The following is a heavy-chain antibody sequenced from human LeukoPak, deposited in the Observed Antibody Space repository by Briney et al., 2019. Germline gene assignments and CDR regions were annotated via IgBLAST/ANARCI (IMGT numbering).Heavy chain of an antibody. CDR2: ITWDSGIT. J-gene: IGHJ4*02. Sequence: PGGSLRLSCAASGFTFDDHDMHWVRQAPGKGLEWVSGITWDSGITGYADSVKSRFTISRDNAKNSLYLEMNSLRAVDTAVYYCARALADALIYSSSWGPFDYWGQGTLVTVSS. D-gene: IGHD6-13*01. V-gene: IGHV3-9*01. CDR1: GFTFDDHD. CDR3: ARALADALIYSSSWGPFDY.